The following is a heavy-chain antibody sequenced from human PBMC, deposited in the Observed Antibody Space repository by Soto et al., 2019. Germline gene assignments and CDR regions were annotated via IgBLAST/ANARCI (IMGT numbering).Heavy chain of an antibody. CDR3: ARDPVAGRYYYYYGMDV. CDR2: IYYSGST. CDR1: GGSISSYY. D-gene: IGHD6-19*01. V-gene: IGHV4-59*01. Sequence: TVSGGSISSYYWSWIRQPPGKGLEWIGYIYYSGSTNYNPSLKSRVTISVDTSKNQFSLKLSSVTAADTAVYYCARDPVAGRYYYYYGMDVWGQGTTVTVSS. J-gene: IGHJ6*02.